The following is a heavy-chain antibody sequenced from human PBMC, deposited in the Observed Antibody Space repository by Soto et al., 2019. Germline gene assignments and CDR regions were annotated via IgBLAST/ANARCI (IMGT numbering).Heavy chain of an antibody. J-gene: IGHJ3*02. V-gene: IGHV1-69*06. Sequence: SVKVSCKASGGTFSSYAISWVRQAPGQGLEWMGGIIPIFGTANYAQKFQGRVTITADKSTSTAYMELSSLRSEDTAVYYCARTHYYDSSGYYYRAFDIWGQGTMVTVSS. D-gene: IGHD3-22*01. CDR1: GGTFSSYA. CDR3: ARTHYYDSSGYYYRAFDI. CDR2: IIPIFGTA.